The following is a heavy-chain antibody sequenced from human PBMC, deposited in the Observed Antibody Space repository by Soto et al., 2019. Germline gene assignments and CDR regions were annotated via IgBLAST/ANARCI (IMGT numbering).Heavy chain of an antibody. D-gene: IGHD1-26*01. J-gene: IGHJ4*02. Sequence: QVQLVQSGAEVKKPGSSVKVSCKASGGTFSSYAISWVRQAPGQGLEWMGGIIPIFGTANYAQKFQGRVTITADKPTITANMELSSLRSEDTAVYYCESAPYSGNYRPFDYSGQGTLVTVSS. CDR1: GGTFSSYA. CDR3: ESAPYSGNYRPFDY. V-gene: IGHV1-69*06. CDR2: IIPIFGTA.